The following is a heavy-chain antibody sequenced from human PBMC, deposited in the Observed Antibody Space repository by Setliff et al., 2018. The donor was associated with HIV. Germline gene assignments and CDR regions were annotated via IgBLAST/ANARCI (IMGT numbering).Heavy chain of an antibody. D-gene: IGHD3-16*01. CDR2: IYTSGST. J-gene: IGHJ5*02. CDR3: ARKGNVGGWFDP. V-gene: IGHV4-61*09. Sequence: PSETLSLTCTVSGGSISSGRYYWSWIRQPAGKGLEWIGHIYTSGSTNYNPSLRSRVTISVDTSKNHFSLRLSSVTAADTAVYYCARKGNVGGWFDPWGQGTLVTVSS. CDR1: GGSISSGRYY.